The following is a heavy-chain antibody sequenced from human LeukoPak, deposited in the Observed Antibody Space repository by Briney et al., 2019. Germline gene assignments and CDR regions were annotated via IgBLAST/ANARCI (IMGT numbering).Heavy chain of an antibody. CDR1: GFTFSSYA. Sequence: PGGSLRLSCAASGFTFSSYAMHWVRQAPGKGLEWVAVISYDGSNKYYADSVKGRFTISRDNSKNTLYLQMNSLRAEDTAVYYCARGGLSALEAFDIWGQGTLVTVCS. CDR3: ARGGLSALEAFDI. D-gene: IGHD1-1*01. CDR2: ISYDGSNK. V-gene: IGHV3-30-3*01. J-gene: IGHJ3*02.